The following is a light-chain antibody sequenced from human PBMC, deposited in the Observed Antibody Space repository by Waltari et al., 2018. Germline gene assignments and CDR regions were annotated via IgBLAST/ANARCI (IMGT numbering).Light chain of an antibody. J-gene: IGLJ1*01. CDR1: SSDVGGYNY. CDR3: ASYAGSRYV. V-gene: IGLV2-8*01. Sequence: QSALTQPPSASGSPGQSVTISCTGTSSDVGGYNYVSWYQQHPGKVPKLMIYEVSKRPSGVPGRFSGSKAGNTASLTVAGRQAEDEADYYCASYAGSRYVFGTGTKVTVL. CDR2: EVS.